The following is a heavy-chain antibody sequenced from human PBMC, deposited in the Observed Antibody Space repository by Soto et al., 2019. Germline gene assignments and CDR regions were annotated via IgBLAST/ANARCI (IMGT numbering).Heavy chain of an antibody. CDR2: IFSNDEK. Sequence: QVTLKESGPVLVKPTETLTLTCTVSGFSLSNARMGVSWTRQPPGKALEWLAHIFSNDEKSYSTSLKSRLTISKDTSKSQVVLTMTNMDPVDTATYYCARMFSGGVAATPGWFDPWGQGTLVTVSS. CDR1: GFSLSNARMG. V-gene: IGHV2-26*01. J-gene: IGHJ5*02. D-gene: IGHD2-15*01. CDR3: ARMFSGGVAATPGWFDP.